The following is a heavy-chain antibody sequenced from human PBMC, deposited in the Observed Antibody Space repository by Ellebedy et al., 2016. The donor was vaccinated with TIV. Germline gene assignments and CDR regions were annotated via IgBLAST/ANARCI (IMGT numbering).Heavy chain of an antibody. CDR1: GFTFSRYW. CDR3: VRDKQDYGGGYYFDGMEV. CDR2: IATDGSST. Sequence: PGGSLRLSCAAPGFTFSRYWMHWVRQPPGKGLVWVSRIATDGSSTTYADSVKGRVSISRDNAKNTLYLHMSSLRAEDTAVYYCVRDKQDYGGGYYFDGMEVWGQGTMVTISS. V-gene: IGHV3-74*01. J-gene: IGHJ6*02. D-gene: IGHD4-23*01.